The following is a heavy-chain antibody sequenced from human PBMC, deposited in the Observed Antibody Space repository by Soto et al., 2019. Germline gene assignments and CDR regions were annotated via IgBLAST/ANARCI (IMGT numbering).Heavy chain of an antibody. CDR1: EFTFSSFA. V-gene: IGHV3-30*04. CDR2: MSYDGRNK. Sequence: GGSLRLSCVASEFTFSSFAMHWVRQAPGKGLEWVAVMSYDGRNKNYADSVKGRVTISRDNSKNTLYLQMNSLRAEDTAVYYCAKVKGIAAGWGMDVWGQGTAVTVSS. CDR3: AKVKGIAAGWGMDV. D-gene: IGHD6-13*01. J-gene: IGHJ6*02.